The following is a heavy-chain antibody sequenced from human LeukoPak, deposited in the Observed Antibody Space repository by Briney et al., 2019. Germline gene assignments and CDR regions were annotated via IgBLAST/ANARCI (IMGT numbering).Heavy chain of an antibody. V-gene: IGHV4-30-4*08. CDR1: GGSISSGDYY. J-gene: IGHJ4*02. Sequence: SQTLSLTCTVSGGSISSGDYYWSWIRQPPGKGLEWIGYIYYSGSAYYSPSLKSRLTISVDTSKNQFSLKLSSVTAADTAVYYCASDSSSWGGFDYWGQGTLVTVSS. CDR3: ASDSSSWGGFDY. CDR2: IYYSGSA. D-gene: IGHD6-13*01.